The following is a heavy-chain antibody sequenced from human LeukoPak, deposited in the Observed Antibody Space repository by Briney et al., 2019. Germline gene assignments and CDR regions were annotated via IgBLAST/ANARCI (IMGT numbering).Heavy chain of an antibody. CDR3: ARDWPNEITGA. J-gene: IGHJ4*02. D-gene: IGHD7-27*01. Sequence: ASVKVSCKSSGYTFTHYGISWLRQAPGQRLEWMGWISTQNGNTNYAQKVQGRVTMTTGTSTSTAYMELRSLRSDDTAIYYCARDWPNEITGAWGQGTPVTVSS. V-gene: IGHV1-18*01. CDR2: ISTQNGNT. CDR1: GYTFTHYG.